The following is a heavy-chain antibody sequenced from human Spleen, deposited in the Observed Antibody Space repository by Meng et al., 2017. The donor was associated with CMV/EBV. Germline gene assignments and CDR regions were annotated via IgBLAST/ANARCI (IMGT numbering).Heavy chain of an antibody. V-gene: IGHV3-30-3*01. CDR1: VFTFSSYA. D-gene: IGHD4-17*01. CDR2: ISYDGSNK. Sequence: QGELVGSGGGQVNPGWSLRLFCAGSVFTFSSYAMNWVRQAPGKGLEWVAVISYDGSNKYYADSVKGRFTISRDNSKNTLYLQMNSLRAEDTAVYYCARTTVTRSPFNYWGQGTLVTVSS. CDR3: ARTTVTRSPFNY. J-gene: IGHJ4*02.